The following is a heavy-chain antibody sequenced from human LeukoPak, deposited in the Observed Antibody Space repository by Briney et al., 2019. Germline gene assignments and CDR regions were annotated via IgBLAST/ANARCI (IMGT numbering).Heavy chain of an antibody. J-gene: IGHJ4*02. D-gene: IGHD3-22*01. V-gene: IGHV3-21*01. CDR1: GFTLRGYS. CDR2: ISSSSDYI. CDR3: VRDSSDFDY. Sequence: PGGSLRLSCAASGFTLRGYSMNWVRQAPGKGLEWVSSISSSSDYIYYADSVKGRFTSSRDNAKNSLYLQMNSLRAEDTAVYYCVRDSSDFDYWGQGTLVTVSS.